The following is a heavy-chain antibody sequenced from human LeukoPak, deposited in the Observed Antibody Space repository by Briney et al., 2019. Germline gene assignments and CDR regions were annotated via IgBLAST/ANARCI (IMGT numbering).Heavy chain of an antibody. CDR1: GFPFSSYW. V-gene: IGHV3-7*03. CDR3: ARERYFDY. Sequence: GGSLRLSCVASGFPFSSYWMTWVRQAPGKGLEWVANIKQDGSKKSYVDSVKGRFTISRDNSKNTLYLQMNSLRAEDTAVYYCARERYFDYWGQGTLVTVSS. J-gene: IGHJ4*02. CDR2: IKQDGSKK.